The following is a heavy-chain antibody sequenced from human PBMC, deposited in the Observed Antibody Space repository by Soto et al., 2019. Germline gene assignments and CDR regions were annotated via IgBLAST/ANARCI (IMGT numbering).Heavy chain of an antibody. Sequence: DVHLVESGGVLVQPGGSLRLSCAVSGFTFSNYAMNWVRQAPGQGLEWVSYIDSGSSPIYYTPSVRGRFTISRDNSKSSLYLQMNSLRAEDTAVYYCVRDGTGDFDTWGQGTLVTVSS. D-gene: IGHD7-27*01. CDR3: VRDGTGDFDT. CDR1: GFTFSNYA. V-gene: IGHV3-48*01. J-gene: IGHJ4*02. CDR2: IDSGSSPI.